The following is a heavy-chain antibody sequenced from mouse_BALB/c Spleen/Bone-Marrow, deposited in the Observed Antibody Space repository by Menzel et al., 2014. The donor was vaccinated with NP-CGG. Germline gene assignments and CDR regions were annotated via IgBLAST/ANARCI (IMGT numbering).Heavy chain of an antibody. D-gene: IGHD3-3*01. Sequence: QVQLQQSGAELVRPGASVKLSCKASGYTFTSYWINWVKQRPGQGLEWIGNIYPSDSYTNYNQEFKDKATLTVDKSSSTAYMQLSSPTSEDSAVYYCTRRGTGNAMDYWGQGTSVTVSS. CDR3: TRRGTGNAMDY. V-gene: IGHV1-69*02. CDR2: IYPSDSYT. J-gene: IGHJ4*01. CDR1: GYTFTSYW.